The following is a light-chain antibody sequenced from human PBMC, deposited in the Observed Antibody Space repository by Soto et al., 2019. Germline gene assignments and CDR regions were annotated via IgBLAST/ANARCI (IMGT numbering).Light chain of an antibody. CDR2: QSS. CDR3: QQRASGPWT. V-gene: IGKV3-11*01. Sequence: ETVLTQSPATLSLSPGDGATLSCRASQTITKYLAWYQQKPGQAPRLLIYQSSERASGVPSRFRGGGSGTDFTLTSSSLEPEDFAFYYCQQRASGPWTFGQGTRVEL. CDR1: QTITKY. J-gene: IGKJ1*01.